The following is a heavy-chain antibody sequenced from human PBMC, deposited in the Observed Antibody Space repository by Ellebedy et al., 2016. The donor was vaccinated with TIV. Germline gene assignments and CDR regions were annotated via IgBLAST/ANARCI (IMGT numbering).Heavy chain of an antibody. CDR1: GGSISSYY. V-gene: IGHV4-59*01. CDR3: ARGDGYNSGIDY. D-gene: IGHD5-24*01. Sequence: MPGGSLRLSCTVSGGSISSYYWSWIRQPPGKGLEWIGYIYYSGSTNYNPSLKSRVTISVDTSKNQFSLKLSPVTAADTAVYYCARGDGYNSGIDYWGQGTLVTVSS. CDR2: IYYSGST. J-gene: IGHJ4*02.